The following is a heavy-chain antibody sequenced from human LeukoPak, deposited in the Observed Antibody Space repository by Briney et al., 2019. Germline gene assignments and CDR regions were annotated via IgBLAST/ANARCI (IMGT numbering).Heavy chain of an antibody. CDR2: ISYDGSNK. D-gene: IGHD3-10*01. J-gene: IGHJ5*01. CDR3: GRDRDSGLGNYMWGLFDS. CDR1: GFTFSSYA. V-gene: IGHV3-30-3*01. Sequence: PGGSLRLSCAASGFTFSSYAMHWVRQAPGKGLEWVAVISYDGSNKYYADSVKGRFTISRDNSVDTLYLQMNNLRAEDTAVYYCGRDRDSGLGNYMWGLFDSWGQGTLVTVSS.